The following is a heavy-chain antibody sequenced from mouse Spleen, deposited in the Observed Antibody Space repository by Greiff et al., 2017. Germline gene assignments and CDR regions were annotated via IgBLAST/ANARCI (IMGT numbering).Heavy chain of an antibody. CDR2: ISSGGGNT. V-gene: IGHV5-9*04. D-gene: IGHD1-2*01. CDR1: GFTFSSYA. Sequence: DVKLVESGGGLVKLGGSLKLSCAASGFTFSSYAMSWVRQTPEKRLEWVATISSGGGNTYYPDSVKGRFTISRDNAKNTLYLQMSSLKSEDTAMYYCARRGTAYYYYAMDYWGQGTSVTVSS. J-gene: IGHJ4*01. CDR3: ARRGTAYYYYAMDY.